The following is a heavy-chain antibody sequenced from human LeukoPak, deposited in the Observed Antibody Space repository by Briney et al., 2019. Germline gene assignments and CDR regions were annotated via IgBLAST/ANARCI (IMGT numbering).Heavy chain of an antibody. D-gene: IGHD3-10*01. CDR2: ISDCGST. Sequence: SETLSLTCIVSGGSISRSSYYWGWLRQPPGKGLEWIGSISDCGSTYYSPSLKSRVTISVDTSKNQFSLKLRFVTAADTAVYYCARQDIWFGELVVWGQGTTVTVSS. CDR1: GGSISRSSYY. V-gene: IGHV4-39*01. J-gene: IGHJ6*02. CDR3: ARQDIWFGELVV.